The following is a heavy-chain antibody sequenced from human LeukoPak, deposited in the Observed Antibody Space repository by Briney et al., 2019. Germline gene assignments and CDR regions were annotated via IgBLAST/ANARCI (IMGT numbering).Heavy chain of an antibody. CDR2: ISSSSSYI. CDR1: GFTLSSYS. CDR3: ARDRYSGSYWADY. D-gene: IGHD1-26*01. V-gene: IGHV3-21*01. J-gene: IGHJ4*02. Sequence: GGSLRLSCAASGFTLSSYSMNWVRQAPGKGLEWVSSISSSSSYIYYADSVKGRFTISRDNAKNSLYLQMNSLRAEDTAVYYCARDRYSGSYWADYWGQGTLVTVSS.